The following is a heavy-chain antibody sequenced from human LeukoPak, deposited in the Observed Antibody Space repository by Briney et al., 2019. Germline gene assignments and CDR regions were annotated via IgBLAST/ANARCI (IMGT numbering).Heavy chain of an antibody. CDR3: AGSYGDYGSYYYYYYGMDV. CDR1: GGSISSSSYY. D-gene: IGHD4-17*01. V-gene: IGHV4-39*01. J-gene: IGHJ6*02. Sequence: PSETLSLTCTVSGGSISSSSYYWGWIRQPPGKGLEWIGSIYYSGSTYYNPSLKSRVTISVDTSKNQFSLKLSSVTAADTAVYYCAGSYGDYGSYYYYYYGMDVWGQGTTVTVSS. CDR2: IYYSGST.